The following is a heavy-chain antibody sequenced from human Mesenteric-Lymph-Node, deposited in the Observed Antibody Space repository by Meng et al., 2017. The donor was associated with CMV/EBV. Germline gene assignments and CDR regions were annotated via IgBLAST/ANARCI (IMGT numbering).Heavy chain of an antibody. V-gene: IGHV5-51*01. CDR1: AYSFTNYW. Sequence: GGSLKISCKGPAYSFTNYWIGWVRQMPGKGLEWMGIIYPDDSDTRYSPSFQGQVTISADKSISTAYLQWNNLKASDTAMYYCARREWLVRDAFDIWGQGTLVTVSS. J-gene: IGHJ3*02. CDR3: ARREWLVRDAFDI. D-gene: IGHD6-19*01. CDR2: IYPDDSDT.